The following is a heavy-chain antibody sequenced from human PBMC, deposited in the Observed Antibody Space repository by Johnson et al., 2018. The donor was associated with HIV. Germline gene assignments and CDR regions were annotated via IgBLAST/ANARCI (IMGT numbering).Heavy chain of an antibody. V-gene: IGHV3-30*14. CDR1: GFTFSSYG. J-gene: IGHJ3*01. CDR3: AKDHPISV. Sequence: QVQLVESGGGVVQPGRSLRLSCAASGFTFSSYGMHWVRQAPAKGLEWVAFISYDGSDKYYADSVKGRFTISRDNSKNTLFLQINSLRAEDTALYYCAKDHPISVWGQGTMVTVSS. CDR2: ISYDGSDK.